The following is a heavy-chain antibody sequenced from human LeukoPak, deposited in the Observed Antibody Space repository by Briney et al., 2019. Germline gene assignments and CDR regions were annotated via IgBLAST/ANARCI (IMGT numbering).Heavy chain of an antibody. CDR3: ARLLGFRGSGSYGPFSWFDP. J-gene: IGHJ5*02. D-gene: IGHD3-10*01. Sequence: PSETLSLTCNVFGYSISSDYYWGWIRQPPGKGLEWTATIYHDGSTYYNPSLKGRVIISLDTSKNQFSLKLTYVTAADTAMYYCARLLGFRGSGSYGPFSWFDPWGQGTLVTVSS. V-gene: IGHV4-38-2*02. CDR1: GYSISSDYY. CDR2: IYHDGST.